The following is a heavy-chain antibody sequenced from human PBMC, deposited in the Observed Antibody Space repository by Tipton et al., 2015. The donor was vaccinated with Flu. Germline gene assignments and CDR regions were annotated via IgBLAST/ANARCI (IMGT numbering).Heavy chain of an antibody. CDR3: ARDMPQGIVVIPPAKRFDF. CDR2: ISAYTGNK. J-gene: IGHJ4*02. D-gene: IGHD2-2*01. CDR1: GYTFTSYG. Sequence: QLMQSGVEVKKPGASVKVSCKASGYTFTSYGISWVRQAPGQGLEWVGWISAYTGNKNHAQRFQGRITMTTDTSTNTAFMELRSLRSDDTAMYYCARDMPQGIVVIPPAKRFDFWGQGTLVTVSS. V-gene: IGHV1-18*01.